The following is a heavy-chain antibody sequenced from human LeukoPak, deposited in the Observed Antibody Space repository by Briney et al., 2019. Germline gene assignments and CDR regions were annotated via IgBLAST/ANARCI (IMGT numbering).Heavy chain of an antibody. Sequence: GGSLRLSCAASGFTFSSYAMHWVRQAPGKGLEWVAVISYDGSNKYYADSVKGRFTISRDNSKNTLFLQMNSLRAEDTAVYYCARVAIFGVVISSQFDSWGQGTLVTVSS. J-gene: IGHJ4*02. V-gene: IGHV3-30*04. D-gene: IGHD3-3*01. CDR2: ISYDGSNK. CDR1: GFTFSSYA. CDR3: ARVAIFGVVISSQFDS.